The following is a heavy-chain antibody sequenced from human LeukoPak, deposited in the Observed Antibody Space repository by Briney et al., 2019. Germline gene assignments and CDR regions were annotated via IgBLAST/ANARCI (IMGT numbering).Heavy chain of an antibody. CDR1: GYNFTPYW. Sequence: GESLKISCQSSGYNFTPYWIVWVRQMPGKGLEWMGITFAGYSYTIYSPSFQGQVTISVDKSISTAYLQWSSLKASDTAMYYCARRLGSGRAFDIWGQGTMVTVSS. CDR2: TFAGYSYT. CDR3: ARRLGSGRAFDI. V-gene: IGHV5-51*01. J-gene: IGHJ3*02. D-gene: IGHD2-15*01.